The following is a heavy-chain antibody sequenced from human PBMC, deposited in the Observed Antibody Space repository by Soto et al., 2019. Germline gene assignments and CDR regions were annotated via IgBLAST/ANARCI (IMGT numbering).Heavy chain of an antibody. CDR3: ARNPRKYYYGSGSLDY. CDR2: IYYSGST. Sequence: SETLSLTCTVSGGSISSGGYYWSWIRQHPGKGLEWIGYIYYSGSTYYNPSLKSRVTISVDTSKNQFSLKLSSVTAADTAVYYCARNPRKYYYGSGSLDYWGQGTLVTVSS. CDR1: GGSISSGGYY. V-gene: IGHV4-31*03. D-gene: IGHD3-10*01. J-gene: IGHJ4*02.